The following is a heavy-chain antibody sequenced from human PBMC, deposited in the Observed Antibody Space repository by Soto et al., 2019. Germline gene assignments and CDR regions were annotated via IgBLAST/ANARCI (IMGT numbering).Heavy chain of an antibody. D-gene: IGHD3-22*01. CDR1: GFTFSSYA. Sequence: GGSLRLSCAASGFTFSSYAMHWVRQAPGKGLEWVAVISYDGSNKYYADSVKGRFTISRDNAKNSLYLQMNSLRAEDTALYYCAKDIDSPNYYYYGMDVWGQGTTVTVSS. V-gene: IGHV3-30-3*01. J-gene: IGHJ6*02. CDR2: ISYDGSNK. CDR3: AKDIDSPNYYYYGMDV.